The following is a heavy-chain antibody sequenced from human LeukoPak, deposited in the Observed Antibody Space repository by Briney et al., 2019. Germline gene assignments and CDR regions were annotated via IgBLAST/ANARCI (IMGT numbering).Heavy chain of an antibody. J-gene: IGHJ4*02. CDR2: IIPIFGTA. CDR3: ARGGGRGYFDY. V-gene: IGHV1-69*13. Sequence: SVKVSCKASGYTFTSYDINWVLQAPGQGLEWMGGIIPIFGTANYAQKFQGRVTITADESTSTAYMELSSLRSEDTAVYYCARGGGRGYFDYWGQGTLVTVSS. D-gene: IGHD2-15*01. CDR1: GYTFTSYD.